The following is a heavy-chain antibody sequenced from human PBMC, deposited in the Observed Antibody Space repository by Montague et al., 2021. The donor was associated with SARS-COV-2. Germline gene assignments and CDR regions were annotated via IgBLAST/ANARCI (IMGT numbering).Heavy chain of an antibody. CDR2: IDNSGST. Sequence: ETLSLTCTVSGDSIRESHWSWIRQPPGKGLEWIGYIDNSGSTNYXPSXESRVTLTVSASNNQFYLTLRSVTAADTAVYYCARLTGSRVYYYHYGLDVWGQGTTVTVSS. J-gene: IGHJ6*02. CDR3: ARLTGSRVYYYHYGLDV. V-gene: IGHV4-4*09. D-gene: IGHD1-20*01. CDR1: GDSIRESH.